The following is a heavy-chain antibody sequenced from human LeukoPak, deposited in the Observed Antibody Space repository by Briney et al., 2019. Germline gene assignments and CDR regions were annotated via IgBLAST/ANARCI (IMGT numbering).Heavy chain of an antibody. V-gene: IGHV4-34*01. CDR1: GGSFNGYY. Sequence: SETQSLTSAVYGGSFNGYYWTWIPQPPGKGLEWIGEINHSGSTDYNPSLKSRVTISVDTSKNQFSLKLNSVTAADTAVYYCARGQLRLSNWGQGSLVIVSS. CDR2: INHSGST. D-gene: IGHD6-25*01. J-gene: IGHJ4*02. CDR3: ARGQLRLSN.